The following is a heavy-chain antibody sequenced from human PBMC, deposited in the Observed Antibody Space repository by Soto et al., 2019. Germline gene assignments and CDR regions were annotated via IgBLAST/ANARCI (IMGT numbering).Heavy chain of an antibody. CDR3: ARDRSKKVGATDY. V-gene: IGHV3-30-3*01. J-gene: IGHJ4*02. D-gene: IGHD1-26*01. Sequence: QVQLVESGGGVVQPGRSLRLSCAASGFTFNNYAMHWVRQAPGKGLEWVAIMSYDGSNKYYADSVKGRFTISRDNSKNTLYLQINSLRAEDTAVYYCARDRSKKVGATDYWGQGTLVTVSS. CDR1: GFTFNNYA. CDR2: MSYDGSNK.